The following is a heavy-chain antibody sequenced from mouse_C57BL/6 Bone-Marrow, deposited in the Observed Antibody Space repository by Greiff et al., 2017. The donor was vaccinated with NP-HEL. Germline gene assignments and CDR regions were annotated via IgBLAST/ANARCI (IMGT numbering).Heavy chain of an antibody. CDR2: IWGVGST. CDR1: GFSLTSYG. V-gene: IGHV2-6*01. D-gene: IGHD1-1*01. Sequence: VQGVESGPGLVAPSQSLSITCTVSGFSLTSYGVDWVRQSPGQGLEWLGVIWGVGSTNYNSALKSRLSISKDNYKSQVVLIMNSLQTDDTAMYYCASATYCSSVYYFDYWGQGTTLTVSS. CDR3: ASATYCSSVYYFDY. J-gene: IGHJ2*01.